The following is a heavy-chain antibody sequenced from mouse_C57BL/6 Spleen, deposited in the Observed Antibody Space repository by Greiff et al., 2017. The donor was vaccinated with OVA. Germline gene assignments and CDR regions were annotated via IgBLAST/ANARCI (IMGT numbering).Heavy chain of an antibody. D-gene: IGHD1-1*01. CDR3: ARHAGSSHFDY. J-gene: IGHJ2*01. CDR2: INYDGSST. V-gene: IGHV5-16*01. CDR1: GFTFSDYY. Sequence: EVKLVESEGGLVQPGSSMKLSCTASGFTFSDYYMAWVRQVPEKGLEWVANINYDGSSTYYLDSLKSRFILSRDNAKNILYLQMSSLKSEDTATDYCARHAGSSHFDYWGQGTTLTVSS.